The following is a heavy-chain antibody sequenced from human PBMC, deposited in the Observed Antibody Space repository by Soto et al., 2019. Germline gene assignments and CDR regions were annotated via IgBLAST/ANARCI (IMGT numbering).Heavy chain of an antibody. V-gene: IGHV4-59*01. Sequence: QVQLRESGPGLVKPSETLSLTCTVSGGSISSYYWSWVRQSPRTGLEWIGYIFYSGSTDYNPSLKSRVXXSXDXXKNQFSLKLSSVTAADTAVYYCARGHGDYGYYFDYWGQGTLVTVSS. CDR2: IFYSGST. J-gene: IGHJ4*02. CDR3: ARGHGDYGYYFDY. D-gene: IGHD4-17*01. CDR1: GGSISSYY.